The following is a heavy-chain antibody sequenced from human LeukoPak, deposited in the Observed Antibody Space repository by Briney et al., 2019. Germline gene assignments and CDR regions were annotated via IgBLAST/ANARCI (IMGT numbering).Heavy chain of an antibody. CDR3: ASSSSGSPYYFDY. J-gene: IGHJ4*02. D-gene: IGHD3-22*01. CDR1: GGSISSSSYY. V-gene: IGHV4-39*01. CDR2: IYYSGST. Sequence: SETLSLTCTVSGGSISSSSYYWGWIRQPPGKGLGWIGSIYYSGSTYYNPSLKSRVTISVDTSKNQFSLKLSSVTAADTAVYYCASSSSGSPYYFDYWGQGTLVTVSS.